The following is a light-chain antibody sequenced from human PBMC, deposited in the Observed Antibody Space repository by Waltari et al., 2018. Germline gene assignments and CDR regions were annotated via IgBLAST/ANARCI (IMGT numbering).Light chain of an antibody. V-gene: IGLV1-51*01. CDR1: GSNIGNNF. CDR3: GTWDSSLSVV. J-gene: IGLJ2*01. Sequence: QSVLTPPPSVSAAAGQKVTISCSGSGSNIGNNFVSWYQQLPGTAPKLLIFDNNKRPSGIPDRFSGSKSGSSATLGIAGLQTGDEAEYYCGTWDSSLSVVFGGGTKLTVL. CDR2: DNN.